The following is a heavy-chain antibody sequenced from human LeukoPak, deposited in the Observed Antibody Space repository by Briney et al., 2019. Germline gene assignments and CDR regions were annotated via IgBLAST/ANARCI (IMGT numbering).Heavy chain of an antibody. J-gene: IGHJ4*02. Sequence: GGSLRLSCAASGFTFSDYWMAWVRQAPGKGLEWVANIKPDEDKKYYVDSVKGRFIISRDNAKNSLYLQMNSLRAEDTAVYYCARKGLPDYWGQGTLVTVSS. CDR2: IKPDEDKK. D-gene: IGHD3/OR15-3a*01. CDR1: GFTFSDYW. V-gene: IGHV3-7*01. CDR3: ARKGLPDY.